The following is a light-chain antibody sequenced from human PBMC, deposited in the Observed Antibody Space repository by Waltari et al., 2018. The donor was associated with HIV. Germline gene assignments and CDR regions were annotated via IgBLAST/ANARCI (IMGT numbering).Light chain of an antibody. CDR1: QGISSW. CDR3: QQANSFPQT. CDR2: ATS. Sequence: IQMTQSPSSVSASVGYRVTISCRASQGISSWLAWYQQNPGKAPKLLIYATSNLQTGVPSRFSGSGSGTDFTLTISSLQPEDFATYFCQQANSFPQTFGQGTKVEVK. V-gene: IGKV1-12*01. J-gene: IGKJ1*01.